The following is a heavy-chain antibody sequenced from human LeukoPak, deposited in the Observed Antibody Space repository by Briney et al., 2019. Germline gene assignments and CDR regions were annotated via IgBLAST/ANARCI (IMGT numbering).Heavy chain of an antibody. J-gene: IGHJ5*02. CDR3: ARDGIAVAGTTGNWFDP. V-gene: IGHV3-23*01. Sequence: GGSLRLSCAASGFTFSSYAMSWVRQAPGKGLEWVSAISGSGGSTYYADSVKGRFTISRDNAKNSLYLQMNSLRAEDTALYHCARDGIAVAGTTGNWFDPWGQGTLVTVSS. CDR1: GFTFSSYA. CDR2: ISGSGGST. D-gene: IGHD6-19*01.